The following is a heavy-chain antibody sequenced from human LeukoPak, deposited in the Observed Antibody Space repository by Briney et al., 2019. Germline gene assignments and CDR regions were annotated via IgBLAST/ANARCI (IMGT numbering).Heavy chain of an antibody. CDR3: AKDRAGTPWAD. CDR1: GFTFITYS. D-gene: IGHD1-1*01. CDR2: VNPSGIST. Sequence: GGSLRLSCAASGFTFITYSMSWVRQAPGEGLEWVSTVNPSGISTYYADSVKGRFTISRDNSVNTVYLQMNSLRAEDTAVYYCAKDRAGTPWADWSQGTLVTVSS. J-gene: IGHJ4*02. V-gene: IGHV3-23*01.